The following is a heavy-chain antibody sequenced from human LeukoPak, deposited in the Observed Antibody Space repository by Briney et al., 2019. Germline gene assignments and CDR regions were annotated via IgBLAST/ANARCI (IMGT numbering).Heavy chain of an antibody. D-gene: IGHD3-22*01. CDR2: IIPIFGTA. J-gene: IGHJ4*02. V-gene: IGHV1-69*05. CDR3: GSGTYDSSGNDN. Sequence: SVKVSCKASGGTFSSYAISWGRQAPGQGLEWVGGIIPIFGTANYAQKFHGRVTITTDESTRTAYMELSSLRSEDTSVYLCGSGTYDSSGNDNWGQGTLVTVSS. CDR1: GGTFSSYA.